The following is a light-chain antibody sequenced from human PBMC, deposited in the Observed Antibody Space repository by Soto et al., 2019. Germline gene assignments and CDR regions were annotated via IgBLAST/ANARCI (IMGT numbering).Light chain of an antibody. Sequence: QSALTQPASVSGSPGQSITISCTGTSSDVGGYNYVSWYQQHPGKAPKLMIYEVSNRPSGVSNRFSGSKSGNTASLNISGLQAEDEDDYYCSSYTSSSTRVFGGGTKLT. CDR1: SSDVGGYNY. J-gene: IGLJ3*02. CDR2: EVS. CDR3: SSYTSSSTRV. V-gene: IGLV2-14*01.